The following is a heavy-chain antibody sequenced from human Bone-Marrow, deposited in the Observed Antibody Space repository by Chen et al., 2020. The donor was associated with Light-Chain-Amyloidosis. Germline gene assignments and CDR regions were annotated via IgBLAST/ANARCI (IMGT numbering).Heavy chain of an antibody. CDR1: GLTLPNYW. D-gene: IGHD5-12*01. V-gene: IGHV5-51*01. CDR3: ARRRDGYNFDY. J-gene: IGHJ4*02. Sequence: HMGQSGPEVKKTGETLKISCKGSGLTLPNYWIGWVRQMPGKGLEWMGVIYPDDSDARYSPSFEGQVTISADKSITTAYLQWRSLKSSDTAMYYCARRRDGYNFDYWGQGTLVTVSS. CDR2: IYPDDSDA.